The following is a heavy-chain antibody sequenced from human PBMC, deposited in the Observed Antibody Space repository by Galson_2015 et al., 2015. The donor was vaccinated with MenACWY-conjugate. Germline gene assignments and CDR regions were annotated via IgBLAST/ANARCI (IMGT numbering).Heavy chain of an antibody. CDR1: GGSITTYTW. J-gene: IGHJ3*02. V-gene: IGHV4-4*02. Sequence: LSLTCTVSGGSITTYTWWTWVRQSPGGGLEWIGEIYHRGTANYNPSLTSRVTMSIDNSKNQFSLKVMSVTAADTAIYYCARVQSGEADGFDIWGRGTMVTVSS. CDR3: ARVQSGEADGFDI. D-gene: IGHD1-26*01. CDR2: IYHRGTA.